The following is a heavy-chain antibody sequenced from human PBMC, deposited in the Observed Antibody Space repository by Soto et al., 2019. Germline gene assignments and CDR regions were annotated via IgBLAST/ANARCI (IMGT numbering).Heavy chain of an antibody. CDR3: ARGKTLEN. CDR1: GFAFTSYD. Sequence: QAQLVQSGAEVKKPGASVKVSCKASGFAFTSYDINWVGQATGQGLEWMGWMNSNSGNTSYAQKFQGRVTMTRHTYKTTAYMELSSQRSVDTALYYCARGKTLENWGQGTLVTVSS. J-gene: IGHJ4*02. CDR2: MNSNSGNT. D-gene: IGHD1-1*01. V-gene: IGHV1-8*01.